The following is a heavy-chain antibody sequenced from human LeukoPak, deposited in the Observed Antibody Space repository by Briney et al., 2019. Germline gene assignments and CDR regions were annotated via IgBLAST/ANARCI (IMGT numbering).Heavy chain of an antibody. D-gene: IGHD3-22*01. CDR1: GFTFSSYA. CDR2: ISYDGSNK. J-gene: IGHJ4*02. Sequence: GGSLRLSCAASGFTFSSYAMHWVRQAPGKGLEWVAVISYDGSNKYYADSVKGRFTISRDNSKNTLCLQMNSLRAEDTAVYYCASPGSLAGSGYLDYWGQGTLVTVSS. CDR3: ASPGSLAGSGYLDY. V-gene: IGHV3-30-3*01.